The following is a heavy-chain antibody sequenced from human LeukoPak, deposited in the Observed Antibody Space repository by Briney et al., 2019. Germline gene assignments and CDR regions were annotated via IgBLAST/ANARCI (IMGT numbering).Heavy chain of an antibody. J-gene: IGHJ4*02. CDR3: ARGRGWSYYFDY. CDR2: INHSGST. CDR1: GGSFSGYY. D-gene: IGHD1-26*01. Sequence: SETLSLTCAVYGGSFSGYYWSWIRQPPGKGLEWIGEINHSGSTNYNPSLKSRVTISVDTSKNQFSLKLSSVTAADTAVYYCARGRGWSYYFDYWGQGTLVTVSS. V-gene: IGHV4-34*01.